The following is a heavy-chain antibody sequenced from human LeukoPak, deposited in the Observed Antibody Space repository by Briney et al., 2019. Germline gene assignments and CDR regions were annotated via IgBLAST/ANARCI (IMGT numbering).Heavy chain of an antibody. J-gene: IGHJ4*02. CDR1: GGTFSSYA. Sequence: SVKVSCKASGGTFSSYAISWVRQAPGQGLEWMGGITPIFGTANYAQKFQGRVTITTDESTSTAYMELSSLRSEDTAVYYCARHSIASDGARLFDYWGRGTLVTVSS. CDR2: ITPIFGTA. D-gene: IGHD2-21*01. V-gene: IGHV1-69*05. CDR3: ARHSIASDGARLFDY.